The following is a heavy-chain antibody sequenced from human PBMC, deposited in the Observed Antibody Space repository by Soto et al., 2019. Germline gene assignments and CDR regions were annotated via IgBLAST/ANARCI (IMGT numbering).Heavy chain of an antibody. D-gene: IGHD4-17*01. CDR2: ISYDGSNK. CDR1: GFTFSSYG. J-gene: IGHJ6*02. CDR3: ARNYGDYYYYGMDV. V-gene: IGHV3-30*03. Sequence: QVQLVESGGGVVQPGRSLRLSCAASGFTFSSYGMHWVRQAPGKGPEWVAVISYDGSNKYYADSVKGRFTISRDNSKNTLYLQMNSLRAEDTAVYYCARNYGDYYYYGMDVWGQGTTVTVSS.